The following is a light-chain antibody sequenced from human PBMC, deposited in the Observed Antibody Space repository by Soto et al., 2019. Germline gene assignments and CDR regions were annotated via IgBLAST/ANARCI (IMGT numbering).Light chain of an antibody. J-gene: IGKJ1*01. CDR3: QQYGSSPPWG. Sequence: EIVLTQSPGTLSLSPGERATLSCRASQSVSSSYLAWYQQKPGQAPRLLIYGASSRTTGIPDRFSGSGSGTDCTLTISRLEPEDFAVYYCQQYGSSPPWGFGQGTKVEIK. V-gene: IGKV3-20*01. CDR2: GAS. CDR1: QSVSSSY.